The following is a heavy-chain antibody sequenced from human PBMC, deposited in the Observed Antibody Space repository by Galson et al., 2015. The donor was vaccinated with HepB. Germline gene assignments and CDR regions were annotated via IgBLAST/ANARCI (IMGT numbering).Heavy chain of an antibody. J-gene: IGHJ4*02. V-gene: IGHV1-18*01. Sequence: SVKVSCKASGYTFTSYGISWVRQAPGQGLEWMGWISAYNGNTNYAQKLQGRVTMTTDTSTSTAYMELRSLRSDDTAVYYCARDLRYCSSTSCYKGYFDYWGQGTLVTVSS. CDR3: ARDLRYCSSTSCYKGYFDY. CDR1: GYTFTSYG. D-gene: IGHD2-2*02. CDR2: ISAYNGNT.